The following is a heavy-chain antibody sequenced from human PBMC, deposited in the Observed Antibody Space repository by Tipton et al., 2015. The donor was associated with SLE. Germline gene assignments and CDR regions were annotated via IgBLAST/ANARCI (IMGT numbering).Heavy chain of an antibody. D-gene: IGHD6-13*01. CDR3: ARVEGSSWPYYYYYMDV. J-gene: IGHJ6*03. CDR1: GGSFSGYY. V-gene: IGHV4-34*01. CDR2: INHSGST. Sequence: TLSLTCAVYGGSFSGYYWNWIRQPPGKGLEWIGEINHSGSTNYNPSLKSRVTISVDTSKNQFSLKLSSVTAADTAVYYCARVEGSSWPYYYYYMDVWGKGTTVTVSS.